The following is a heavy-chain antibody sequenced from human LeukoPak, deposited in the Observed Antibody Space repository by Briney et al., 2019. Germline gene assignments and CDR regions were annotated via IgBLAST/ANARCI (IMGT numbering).Heavy chain of an antibody. Sequence: TASETLSLTCTVSGGSISRNSWNWIRQSPGEGLEWIGYVDYSGSINYNPSLTSRVTISLDTSKNQFFLTLTSVTAADTAVYYCARVQWEPTGAFDIWGQGTMVTVSS. V-gene: IGHV4-59*12. CDR2: VDYSGSI. D-gene: IGHD1-26*01. CDR3: ARVQWEPTGAFDI. CDR1: GGSISRNS. J-gene: IGHJ3*02.